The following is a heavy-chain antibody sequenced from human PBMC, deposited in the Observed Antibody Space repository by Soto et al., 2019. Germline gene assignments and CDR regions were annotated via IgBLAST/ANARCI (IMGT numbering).Heavy chain of an antibody. Sequence: EVLLVESGRGLVKPGGSLRLSCAGSGFTFSSYMMNWVRQAPGKGLEWVASISTGSSYIYYADALKGRFTISRDDAKTSVYLQMNSLRDEDTGFYYCVRDSLMRTSWGQGTRVTVSS. CDR1: GFTFSSYM. CDR2: ISTGSSYI. V-gene: IGHV3-21*02. D-gene: IGHD2-8*01. J-gene: IGHJ4*02. CDR3: VRDSLMRTS.